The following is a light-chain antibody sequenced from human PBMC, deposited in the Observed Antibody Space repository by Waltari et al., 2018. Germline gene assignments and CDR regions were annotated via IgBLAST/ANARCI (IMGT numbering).Light chain of an antibody. V-gene: IGLV2-14*01. J-gene: IGLJ1*01. CDR1: SSDIGPYHY. CDR3: SSYRSSVIYV. CDR2: DVN. Sequence: QSALTQPASVSGSPGQSITISCTGTSSDIGPYHYVSWYQQRPGQAPKLMIYDVNNRPSGVSSRFSGSKSGNTASLTISGLQSEDEAEYYCSSYRSSVIYVFGTGTKVTVL.